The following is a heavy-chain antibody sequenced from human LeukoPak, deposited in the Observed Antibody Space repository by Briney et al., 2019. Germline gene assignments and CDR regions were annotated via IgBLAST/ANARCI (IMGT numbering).Heavy chain of an antibody. V-gene: IGHV1-2*02. J-gene: IGHJ4*02. CDR2: ISPNTGGT. CDR3: ARGGHGHTQNDF. CDR1: GCTFTDYY. Sequence: ASVKVSCKSSGCTFTDYYIHWVRQAPGQGLEWMGWISPNTGGTNYAQSFQGRVTMTRDTSINTSYMELSSLISDDTALYFCARGGHGHTQNDFWGQGTLVTVSS. D-gene: IGHD5-24*01.